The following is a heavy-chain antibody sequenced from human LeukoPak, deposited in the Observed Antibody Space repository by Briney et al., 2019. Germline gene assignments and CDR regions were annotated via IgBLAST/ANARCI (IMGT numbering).Heavy chain of an antibody. CDR1: GYTFTSYG. D-gene: IGHD6-19*01. CDR3: ARDGGQWPTAYYFDY. Sequence: ASVKVSCKASGYTFTSYGISWVRQAPGQGLEWMGWISAYNGNTNYAQKLQGRVTVTTDTSTSTAYMELRSLRSDDTAVYYCARDGGQWPTAYYFDYWGQGTLVTVSS. V-gene: IGHV1-18*01. CDR2: ISAYNGNT. J-gene: IGHJ4*02.